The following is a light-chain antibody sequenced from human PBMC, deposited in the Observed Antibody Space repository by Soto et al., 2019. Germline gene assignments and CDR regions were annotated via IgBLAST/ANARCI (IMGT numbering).Light chain of an antibody. CDR1: QSISSW. CDR2: DAS. CDR3: QQYNSYST. Sequence: IQMTQSPSTLSASVWDRVTITCRASQSISSWLAWYQQKPGKAPKLLIYDASSLESGVPSRFSGSGSGTEFTLTISSLQPDDFATYYCQQYNSYSTFGQGTKVDIK. J-gene: IGKJ1*01. V-gene: IGKV1-5*01.